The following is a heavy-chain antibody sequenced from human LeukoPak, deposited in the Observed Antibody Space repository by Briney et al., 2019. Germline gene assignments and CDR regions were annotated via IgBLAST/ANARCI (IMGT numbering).Heavy chain of an antibody. Sequence: GGSLRLSCAASGFTFSSYWMSWVRQAPGKGLEWVANINQDGSEKYYVDSVKGRFTISRDNAKNSLYMQMNSVRAEETAVYDCASFSNVGXGXXXYHYGXAXXGQGXXXXV. J-gene: IGHJ6*02. CDR1: GFTFSSYW. D-gene: IGHD4-17*01. CDR2: INQDGSEK. CDR3: ASFSNVGXGXXXYHYGXAX. V-gene: IGHV3-7*01.